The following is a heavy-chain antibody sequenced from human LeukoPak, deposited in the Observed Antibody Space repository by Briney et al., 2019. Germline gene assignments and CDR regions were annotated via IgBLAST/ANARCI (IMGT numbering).Heavy chain of an antibody. D-gene: IGHD5-12*01. V-gene: IGHV5-51*01. CDR2: IYPGDSDT. Sequence: GESLKISCKGSGYSFTSYWIGWVRQLPGKGLEWMGIIYPGDSDTRYSPSFQGQVTISADKSNSTAYLQWSSLKASDTAMYYCARRLGDIVATSDAFDIWGQGTMVTVSS. J-gene: IGHJ3*02. CDR1: GYSFTSYW. CDR3: ARRLGDIVATSDAFDI.